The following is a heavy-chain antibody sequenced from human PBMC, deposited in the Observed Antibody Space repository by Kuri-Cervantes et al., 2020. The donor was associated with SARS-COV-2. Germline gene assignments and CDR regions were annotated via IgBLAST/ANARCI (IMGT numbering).Heavy chain of an antibody. CDR3: TRLSMTTVTRSVFEPYYYYMDV. D-gene: IGHD4-11*01. J-gene: IGHJ6*03. Sequence: GGSLRLSCTVSGGSISSGSYYWSWIRQPAGKGLEWIGRIRSKANSYATAYAASVKGRFTISRDDSKNTAYLQMNSLKTEDTAVYYCTRLSMTTVTRSVFEPYYYYMDVWGKGTTVTVSS. V-gene: IGHV3-73*01. CDR1: GGSISSGS. CDR2: IRSKANSYAT.